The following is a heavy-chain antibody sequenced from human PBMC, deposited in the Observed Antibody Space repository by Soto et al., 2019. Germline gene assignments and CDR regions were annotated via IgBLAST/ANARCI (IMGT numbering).Heavy chain of an antibody. D-gene: IGHD2-21*01. V-gene: IGHV1-69*04. CDR2: IIPILGIL. Sequence: ASVKVSCKASGGTFSSYTFSWVRQAPGQGLEWIGRIIPILGILNYAQKFQDRVTITAEESTGTAYMELSSLTSEDTAVYYCARDTKVCATTTCYSPFDHWGQGTPVTVSS. CDR1: GGTFSSYT. J-gene: IGHJ4*02. CDR3: ARDTKVCATTTCYSPFDH.